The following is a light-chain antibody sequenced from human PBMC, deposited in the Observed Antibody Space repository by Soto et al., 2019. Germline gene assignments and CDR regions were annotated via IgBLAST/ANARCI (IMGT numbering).Light chain of an antibody. Sequence: DLQMTQSPSSLSASVGDTVTITCRASRGISNYLAWIQQKPGTAPKSLIYAVSTLQSGVPPKFSGSGSGTDFTLTISSLQPEDFATYYCQQYNSYPLTFGQGTQLEIK. V-gene: IGKV1-16*02. CDR1: RGISNY. CDR3: QQYNSYPLT. CDR2: AVS. J-gene: IGKJ5*01.